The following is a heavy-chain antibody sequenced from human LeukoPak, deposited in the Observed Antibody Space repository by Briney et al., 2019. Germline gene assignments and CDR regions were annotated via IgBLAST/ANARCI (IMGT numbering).Heavy chain of an antibody. Sequence: PGGSLRLSCAASGFTVSSDYMSWVRQPPGKGLEWASVIYSGGSTNYADSVKGRFTISRDNSKNTLHLQMNSLRVEDTAVYYCARGQSYYEAFDIWGQGTMATVSS. CDR1: GFTVSSDY. CDR2: IYSGGST. D-gene: IGHD1-26*01. V-gene: IGHV3-53*03. CDR3: ARGQSYYEAFDI. J-gene: IGHJ3*02.